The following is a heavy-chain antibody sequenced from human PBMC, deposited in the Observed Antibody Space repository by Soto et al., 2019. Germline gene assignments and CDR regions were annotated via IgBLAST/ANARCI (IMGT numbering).Heavy chain of an antibody. J-gene: IGHJ4*02. CDR2: ISYDGSNK. V-gene: IGHV3-30-3*01. Sequence: VGSLRLSCAASGFTFSSYAMHWVRQAPGKGLEWVAVISYDGSNKYYADSVKGRFTISRDNSKNTLYLQMNSLRAEDTAVYYCARETFDSSGYYDYWGQGTLVTVSS. D-gene: IGHD3-22*01. CDR3: ARETFDSSGYYDY. CDR1: GFTFSSYA.